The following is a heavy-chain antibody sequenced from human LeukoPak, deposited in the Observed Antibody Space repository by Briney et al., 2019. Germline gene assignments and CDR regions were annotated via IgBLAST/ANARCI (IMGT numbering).Heavy chain of an antibody. CDR3: ARSIQYNSGWPFFDY. V-gene: IGHV3-48*02. CDR2: ISSSISGSI. CDR1: GFTFSSYT. Sequence: HPGRSLRLSCAASGFTFSSYTMTWVRQAPGKGLEWVSYISSSISGSIDYADSVKGRFTISRDNAKNSLYLQMNSLRDEDTAVYYCARSIQYNSGWPFFDYWGQGTLVTVSS. J-gene: IGHJ4*02. D-gene: IGHD6-19*01.